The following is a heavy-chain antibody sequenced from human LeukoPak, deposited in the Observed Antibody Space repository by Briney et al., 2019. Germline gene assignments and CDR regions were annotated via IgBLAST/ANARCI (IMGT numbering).Heavy chain of an antibody. V-gene: IGHV3-21*01. J-gene: IGHJ4*02. CDR3: ARGPSYCSGGSCYHPD. CDR1: GFTFSSYS. D-gene: IGHD2-15*01. Sequence: GGSLRLSCAASGFTFSSYSMNWVRQAPGKGLEWVSSISSSSSYIYYADSVKGRFTISRDNAKNSLYLQMNSLRAEDTAVYYCARGPSYCSGGSCYHPDWGQGTLVTVSS. CDR2: ISSSSSYI.